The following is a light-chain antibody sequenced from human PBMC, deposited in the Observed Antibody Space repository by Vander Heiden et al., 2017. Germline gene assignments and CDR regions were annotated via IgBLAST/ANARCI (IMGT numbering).Light chain of an antibody. Sequence: SSELTQDPAVSVALGQPVRITCHGERLRSYYASWYHQTPGQAPLLVIVVNNNRPSGTPDRFSCSTSGNTASATTTAAQAEDEADDYCYSRDNSSNHLLVFGGGTKLTVL. J-gene: IGLJ2*01. CDR1: RLRSYY. CDR2: VNN. CDR3: YSRDNSSNHLLV. V-gene: IGLV3-19*01.